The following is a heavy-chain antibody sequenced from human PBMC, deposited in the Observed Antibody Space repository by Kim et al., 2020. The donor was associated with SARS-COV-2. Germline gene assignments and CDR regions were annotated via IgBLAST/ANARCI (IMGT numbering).Heavy chain of an antibody. CDR3: ARALRGGMVATWGGVDV. Sequence: SVKGRFTIPRENAKNSLYLQMNSLRVGDTAVYYCARALRGGMVATWGGVDVWGQGTTVTVSS. D-gene: IGHD2-15*01. J-gene: IGHJ6*02. V-gene: IGHV3-13*01.